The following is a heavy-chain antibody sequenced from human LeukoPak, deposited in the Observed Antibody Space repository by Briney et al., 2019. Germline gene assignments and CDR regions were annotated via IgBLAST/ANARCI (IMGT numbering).Heavy chain of an antibody. CDR1: GNYW. V-gene: IGHV3-74*01. D-gene: IGHD2/OR15-2a*01. J-gene: IGHJ4*02. CDR3: VSFYETY. Sequence: GGSLRLSCAASGNYWIHWVRQAPGKGLVWVSHINSDGSWTSYADSVKGRFTISKDNAKNTVYLQMNSLRAEDTAVYYCVSFYETYWGRGTLVTVSS. CDR2: INSDGSWT.